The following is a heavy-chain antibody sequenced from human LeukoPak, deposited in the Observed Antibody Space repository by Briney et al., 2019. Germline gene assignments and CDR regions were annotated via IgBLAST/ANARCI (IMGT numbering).Heavy chain of an antibody. Sequence: VASVKVSCKASGYTFTGYYMHWVRQAPGQGLEWMGWINPNSGGTNYAQKFQGRVTMTRDTSISTAYMELSRLRSDDTAVYYCARDPTPGYSSGWPDYWGQGTLVTVSS. CDR3: ARDPTPGYSSGWPDY. CDR2: INPNSGGT. D-gene: IGHD6-19*01. V-gene: IGHV1-2*02. J-gene: IGHJ4*02. CDR1: GYTFTGYY.